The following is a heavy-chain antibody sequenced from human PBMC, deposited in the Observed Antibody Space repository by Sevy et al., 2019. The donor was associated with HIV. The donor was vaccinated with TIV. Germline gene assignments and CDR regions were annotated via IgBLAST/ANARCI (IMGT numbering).Heavy chain of an antibody. CDR1: GDSFSSYF. CDR2: INTSGST. Sequence: SETLSLTCTVSGDSFSSYFWAWIRQPAGKGPEWIGRINTSGSTNYNPSLKSRVTMSVDTSKSQFSLKVTSLTAADTAIHFRARSNWVTATNGFSKSYYFDYWGQGSLVTVSS. J-gene: IGHJ4*02. D-gene: IGHD7-27*01. CDR3: ARSNWVTATNGFSKSYYFDY. V-gene: IGHV4-4*07.